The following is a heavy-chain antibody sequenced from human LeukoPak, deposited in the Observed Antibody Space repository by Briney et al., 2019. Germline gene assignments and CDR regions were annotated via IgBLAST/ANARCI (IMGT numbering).Heavy chain of an antibody. CDR3: AKVGFLEWSDAFDI. Sequence: GGSLRLSCAASGFTFSSYGMHWVRQAPGKGLEWVAVISYDGSNKHYADSVKGRFTISRDNSKNTLYLQMNSLRAEDTAVYYCAKVGFLEWSDAFDIWGQGTMVTVSS. J-gene: IGHJ3*02. CDR1: GFTFSSYG. V-gene: IGHV3-30*18. CDR2: ISYDGSNK. D-gene: IGHD3-3*01.